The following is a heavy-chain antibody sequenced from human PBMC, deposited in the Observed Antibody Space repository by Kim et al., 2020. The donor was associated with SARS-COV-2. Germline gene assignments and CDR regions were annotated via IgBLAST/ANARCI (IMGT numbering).Heavy chain of an antibody. CDR2: IRDKAYGAKT. D-gene: IGHD3-16*02. CDR1: GFTFGNYA. Sequence: GGSLRLSCTASGFTFGNYALTWVRQAPGKGLEWVGFIRDKAYGAKTQDSASVRCRFTISNDDSTIYPYLQRNSVKAAATSYCYMRSGNRFPSWCLEPWG. CDR3: RSGNRFPSWCLEP. V-gene: IGHV3-49*04. J-gene: IGHJ2*01.